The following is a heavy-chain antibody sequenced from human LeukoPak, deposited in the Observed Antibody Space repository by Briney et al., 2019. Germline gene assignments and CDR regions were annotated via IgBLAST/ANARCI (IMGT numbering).Heavy chain of an antibody. D-gene: IGHD6-19*01. V-gene: IGHV3-66*01. CDR2: IYSGGST. CDR1: GFTVSSNY. CDR3: ARDSQGLAYRTFQH. J-gene: IGHJ1*01. Sequence: GGSLRLSCAASGFTVSSNYMSWVRQAPGKGLEWVSVIYSGGSTYYADSVKGRFTISRDNSKNTLYLQMNSLRAEDTAVYYCARDSQGLAYRTFQHWGQGTLVTVSS.